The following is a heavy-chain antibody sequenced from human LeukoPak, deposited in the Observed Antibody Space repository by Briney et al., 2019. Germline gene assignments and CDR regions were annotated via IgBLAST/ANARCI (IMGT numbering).Heavy chain of an antibody. CDR2: INSDGSST. CDR3: ARLDRVTYSSTWGFDC. J-gene: IGHJ4*02. V-gene: IGHV3-74*01. Sequence: GGSLRLSCAASGFTFSTYWMCWVRQAPGKGLVWVSHINSDGSSTSYADSVKGRFTISRDNAKNTLYLQMNSLRAEATAVYYYARLDRVTYSSTWGFDCWGQGTLATVSS. CDR1: GFTFSTYW. D-gene: IGHD6-13*01.